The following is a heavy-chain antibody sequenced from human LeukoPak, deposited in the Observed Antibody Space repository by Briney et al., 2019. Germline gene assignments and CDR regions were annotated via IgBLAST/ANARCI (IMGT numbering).Heavy chain of an antibody. CDR1: GGSFSGYY. CDR3: ASFDDYGDYVVY. J-gene: IGHJ4*02. V-gene: IGHV4-34*01. CDR2: INHSGST. Sequence: SETLSLTCAVYGGSFSGYYWSWIRQPPGKGLEWIGEINHSGSTNYNPSLKSRVTISVDTSKNQFSLKLSSVTAADTAVYYCASFDDYGDYVVYWGQGTLVTVSS. D-gene: IGHD4-17*01.